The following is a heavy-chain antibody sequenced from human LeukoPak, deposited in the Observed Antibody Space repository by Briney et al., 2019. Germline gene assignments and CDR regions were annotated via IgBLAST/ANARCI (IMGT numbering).Heavy chain of an antibody. CDR2: IYYSGST. V-gene: IGHV4-39*01. D-gene: IGHD3-10*01. CDR1: GGSISSSSYY. Sequence: SETLSLTCTVSGGSISSSSYYWGWIRQPPGKGLEWIGSIYYSGSTYYNPSLKSRVTISVDTSKNQFSLKLSSVTAADTAVYYCARWYYYGSGSFDYWDQGTLVTVSS. J-gene: IGHJ4*02. CDR3: ARWYYYGSGSFDY.